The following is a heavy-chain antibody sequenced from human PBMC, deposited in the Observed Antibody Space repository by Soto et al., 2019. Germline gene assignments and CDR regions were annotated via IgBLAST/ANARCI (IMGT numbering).Heavy chain of an antibody. J-gene: IGHJ4*02. CDR3: ARESWGCSSTSCYPDY. D-gene: IGHD2-2*01. CDR1: GFTFSSYA. V-gene: IGHV3-64*01. Sequence: GGSLRLSCAASGFTFSSYAMHWVRQAPGKGLEYVSAISSNGGSTYYANSVKGRFTISRDNSKNTLYLQMGSLRAEDMAVYYCARESWGCSSTSCYPDYWGQGTLVTVSS. CDR2: ISSNGGST.